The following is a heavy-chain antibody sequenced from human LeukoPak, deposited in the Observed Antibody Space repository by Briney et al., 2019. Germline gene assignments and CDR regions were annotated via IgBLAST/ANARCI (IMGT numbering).Heavy chain of an antibody. CDR2: ISGYNGNT. CDR3: AREGYCNSTSCYKPFDY. CDR1: GYTFTSYG. Sequence: ASVKVSCKASGYTFTSYGISWVRQAPGQRLEWMGWISGYNGNTNYAQKLQGRVTMTTDTSTSTAYMELRSLRSDDTAVYYCAREGYCNSTSCYKPFDYWGQGTLVTVSS. V-gene: IGHV1-18*01. D-gene: IGHD2-2*01. J-gene: IGHJ4*02.